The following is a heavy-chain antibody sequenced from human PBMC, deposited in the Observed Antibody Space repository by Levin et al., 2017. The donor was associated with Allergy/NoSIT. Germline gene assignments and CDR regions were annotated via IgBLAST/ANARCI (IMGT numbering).Heavy chain of an antibody. CDR2: IKSKTDGGTT. J-gene: IGHJ3*02. CDR3: TTDLPGRQVGATSGAFDI. D-gene: IGHD1-26*01. V-gene: IGHV3-15*01. CDR1: GFTFSNAW. Sequence: GGSLRLSCAASGFTFSNAWMSWVRQAPGKGLEWVGRIKSKTDGGTTDYAAPVKGRFTISRDDSKNTLYLQMNSLKTEDTAVYYCTTDLPGRQVGATSGAFDIWGQGTMVTVSS.